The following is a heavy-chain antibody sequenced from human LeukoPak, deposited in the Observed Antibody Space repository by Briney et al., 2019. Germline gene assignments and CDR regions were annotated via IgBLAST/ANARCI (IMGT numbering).Heavy chain of an antibody. CDR1: GFTFSSYS. CDR3: ARVSDTAMVNDAFDI. D-gene: IGHD5-18*01. CDR2: ISSSSSYI. V-gene: IGHV3-21*01. Sequence: GGSLRLSCAASGFTFSSYSMNWVRQAPGKGLEWVSSISSSSSYIYYADSVKGRFTISRDNAKNSLYLQMNSLRAEDTAVYYCARVSDTAMVNDAFDIWGQGTMVTVSS. J-gene: IGHJ3*02.